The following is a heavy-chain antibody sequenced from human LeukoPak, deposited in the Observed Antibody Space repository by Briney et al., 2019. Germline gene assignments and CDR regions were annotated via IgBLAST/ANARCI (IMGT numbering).Heavy chain of an antibody. CDR1: GGTFSSYA. J-gene: IGHJ4*02. D-gene: IGHD6-13*01. CDR3: ARGGQQLVQPFDS. Sequence: GASVKVSCKASGGTFSSYAISWVRQAPGQGLEWMGGIIPIFGTANYAQKFQGRVTITADESTSTAYMEPSSLRSEDTAVYYCARGGQQLVQPFDSWGQGTLVTVSS. CDR2: IIPIFGTA. V-gene: IGHV1-69*13.